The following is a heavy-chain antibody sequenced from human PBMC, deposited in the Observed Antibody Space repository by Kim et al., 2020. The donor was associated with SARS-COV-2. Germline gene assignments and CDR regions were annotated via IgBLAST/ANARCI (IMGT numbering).Heavy chain of an antibody. V-gene: IGHV3-73*01. CDR2: IRSKGNSYAT. CDR3: TRITDIVVVPAADFDY. D-gene: IGHD2-2*01. J-gene: IGHJ4*02. CDR1: GFTFSGSA. Sequence: GGSLRLSCAASGFTFSGSAMHWVRQASGKGLEWVGRIRSKGNSYATAYAASVKGRFTISRDDSMNTAYLQMNSLKTEDTAVYYCTRITDIVVVPAADFDYWGQGTLVTVSS.